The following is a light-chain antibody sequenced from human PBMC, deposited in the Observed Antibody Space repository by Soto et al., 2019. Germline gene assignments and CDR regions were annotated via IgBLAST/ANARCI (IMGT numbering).Light chain of an antibody. CDR1: SDDIGTYEY. V-gene: IGLV2-14*01. Sequence: QSVLTQPASVSGSPGQSITISCTGSSDDIGTYEYISWHQHHPGKAPKLILFGVYDRPSGISDRFSGSKSGNTASLTISGLQADDEADYYCCSYAGSFIYVFATGTKVTV. J-gene: IGLJ1*01. CDR3: CSYAGSFIYV. CDR2: GVY.